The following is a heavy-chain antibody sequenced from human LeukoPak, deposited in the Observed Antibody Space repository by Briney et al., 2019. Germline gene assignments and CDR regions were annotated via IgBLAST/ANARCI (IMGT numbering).Heavy chain of an antibody. Sequence: ASVKVSCKASGYTFTSYGISWVRQAPGQGLEWMGWISAYNGNTNYAQKLQGRVTMTTDTSTSTAYMELRSLRSDDTAVYYCAKDGRYGYRATWFDPWGQGTLVTVFS. V-gene: IGHV1-18*01. J-gene: IGHJ5*02. CDR2: ISAYNGNT. CDR1: GYTFTSYG. CDR3: AKDGRYGYRATWFDP. D-gene: IGHD5-18*01.